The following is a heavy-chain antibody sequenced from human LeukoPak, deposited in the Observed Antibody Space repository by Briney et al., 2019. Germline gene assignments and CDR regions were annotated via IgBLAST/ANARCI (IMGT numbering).Heavy chain of an antibody. V-gene: IGHV3-74*01. CDR2: ITSDGSST. CDR1: GFTFSNYW. D-gene: IGHD2-8*02. CDR3: AKAGGYPDAFDI. Sequence: QPGGSLRLSCAASGFTFSNYWMHWVRQAPGKGLVWVSRITSDGSSTSYADSVKGRFTISRDNAKNTLYLQMNSLRAEDTAVYYCAKAGGYPDAFDIWGQGTMVTVSS. J-gene: IGHJ3*02.